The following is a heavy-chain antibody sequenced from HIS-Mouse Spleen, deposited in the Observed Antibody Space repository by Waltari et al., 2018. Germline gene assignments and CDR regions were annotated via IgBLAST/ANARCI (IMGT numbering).Heavy chain of an antibody. J-gene: IGHJ2*01. CDR1: GGSISSSSYY. V-gene: IGHV4-39*07. Sequence: QLQLQESGPGLVKPSETLSLTCTVSGGSISSSSYYWGWLRQPPGKGLEWIGSIYYSGSTYDNPSLKRRVTISVDTSKHQFSLKLSSVTAADTAVYYCAREIPYSSSWYDWYFDLWGRGTLVTVSS. CDR2: IYYSGST. D-gene: IGHD6-13*01. CDR3: AREIPYSSSWYDWYFDL.